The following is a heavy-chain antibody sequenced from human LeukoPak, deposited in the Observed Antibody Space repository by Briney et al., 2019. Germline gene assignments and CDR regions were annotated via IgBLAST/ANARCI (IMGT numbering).Heavy chain of an antibody. CDR3: ARDSDYYEGKQDY. CDR1: GYTFTGYY. D-gene: IGHD3-22*01. Sequence: ASVKVSCKASGYTFTGYYMHWVRQAPGQGLEWMGWINPNSGGTNYAQKFQGRVTMTRDTSISTAYMELSRLRSDDTAVYYCARDSDYYEGKQDYWGQGTLVTVSS. V-gene: IGHV1-2*02. CDR2: INPNSGGT. J-gene: IGHJ4*02.